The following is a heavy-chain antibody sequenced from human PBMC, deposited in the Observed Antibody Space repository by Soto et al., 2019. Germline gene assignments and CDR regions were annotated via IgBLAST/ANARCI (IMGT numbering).Heavy chain of an antibody. Sequence: QVQLQESGPGLVKPSQTLSLTCTVSGGSISSGGYYWSWIRQHPGKGLEWIGYIYYSGSTYYNPSLKSRVTISVDTSKNQFSLKLSSVTAADTAVYYCARDDPKYYDFWSGYRGGAFDIWGQGTMVTVSS. CDR3: ARDDPKYYDFWSGYRGGAFDI. CDR2: IYYSGST. V-gene: IGHV4-31*03. D-gene: IGHD3-3*01. CDR1: GGSISSGGYY. J-gene: IGHJ3*02.